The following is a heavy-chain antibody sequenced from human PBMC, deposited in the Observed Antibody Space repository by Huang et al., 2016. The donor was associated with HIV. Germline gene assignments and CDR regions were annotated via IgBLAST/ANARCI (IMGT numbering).Heavy chain of an antibody. V-gene: IGHV3-21*02. CDR3: AYQQWLVGGLNH. D-gene: IGHD6-19*01. Sequence: EVELVESGGGLVKPGGSLRLSCAASGFAFSRYGMNVVRQAPGKGLGWVAFIGSDSSYIYYADSVKGRVTISRDNAKSSIYLQLDSLRAEDTAVYYCAYQQWLVGGLNHWGQGTLVVVSS. CDR1: GFAFSRYG. CDR2: IGSDSSYI. J-gene: IGHJ5*02.